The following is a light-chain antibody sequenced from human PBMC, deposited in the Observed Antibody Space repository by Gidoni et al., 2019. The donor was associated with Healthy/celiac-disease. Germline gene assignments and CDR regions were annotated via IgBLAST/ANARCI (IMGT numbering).Light chain of an antibody. CDR1: QSVSSN. J-gene: IGKJ1*01. V-gene: IGKV3-15*01. CDR3: QQYNNWPRGT. CDR2: GAS. Sequence: EIVMTQSPATLSVSPGARATLSCRDSQSVSSNLAWYQQKPGQAPRLLIHGASTRATGIPARFSGSGSGTEFTLTISSLQSEDFAVYYCQQYNNWPRGTFGQGTKVEIK.